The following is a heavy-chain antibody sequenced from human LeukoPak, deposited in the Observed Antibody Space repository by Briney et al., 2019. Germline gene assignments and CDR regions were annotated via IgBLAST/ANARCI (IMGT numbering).Heavy chain of an antibody. V-gene: IGHV3-48*01. CDR1: GFTFSSSG. CDR2: ISGSTPNI. Sequence: GGSLRLSCAASGFTFSSSGMNWVRQAPGKGLQWVSYISGSTPNIYYADSVKGRFTISRDNAKNSLYLQMHSQRAEDTAVYFCARICGGDCFPHDAFDIWGQGTMVAVSS. J-gene: IGHJ3*02. D-gene: IGHD2-21*02. CDR3: ARICGGDCFPHDAFDI.